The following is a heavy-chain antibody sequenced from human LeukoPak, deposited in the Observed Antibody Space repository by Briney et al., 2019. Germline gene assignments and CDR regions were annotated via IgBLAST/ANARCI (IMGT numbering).Heavy chain of an antibody. Sequence: GGSLRLSCAASGFTFSSFSMNWVRQAPGKGLEWVSTVSTGGAATYYADSVKGRFTISRDNSENTLYLQMNSLRAEDTAVYYCAKRGIHKLPPDYWGQGTLVTVSS. CDR2: VSTGGAAT. D-gene: IGHD3-10*01. J-gene: IGHJ4*02. V-gene: IGHV3-23*01. CDR1: GFTFSSFS. CDR3: AKRGIHKLPPDY.